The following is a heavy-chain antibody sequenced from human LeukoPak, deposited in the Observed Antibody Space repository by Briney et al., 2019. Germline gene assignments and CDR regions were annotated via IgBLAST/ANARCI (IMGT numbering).Heavy chain of an antibody. CDR1: GGSISSYY. V-gene: IGHV4-4*08. D-gene: IGHD1-26*01. CDR2: IYTSGST. CDR3: ARADIVGATGFDY. Sequence: SETLSLTCTVSGGSISSYYWSWIRQPPGKGLEWIGYIYTSGSTNYNPSLKSRVTMSVDTSKNQFSLKLSSVTAADTAVYYCARADIVGATGFDYWGQGTLVTVSS. J-gene: IGHJ4*02.